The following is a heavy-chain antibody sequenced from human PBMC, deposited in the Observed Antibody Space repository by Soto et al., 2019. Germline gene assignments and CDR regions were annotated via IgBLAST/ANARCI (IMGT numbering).Heavy chain of an antibody. CDR1: GGSFSGYY. J-gene: IGHJ3*02. D-gene: IGHD3-10*01. CDR2: INHSGST. CDR3: ARAMVRGVPDAFDI. V-gene: IGHV4-34*01. Sequence: QVQLQQWGAGLLKPSETLSLTCAVYGGSFSGYYWSWIRQPPGKGLEWIGEINHSGSTNYNPSLKSRVTISVDTSKNQFSLKLSSVTAADTAVYYCARAMVRGVPDAFDIWGQGTMVTVSS.